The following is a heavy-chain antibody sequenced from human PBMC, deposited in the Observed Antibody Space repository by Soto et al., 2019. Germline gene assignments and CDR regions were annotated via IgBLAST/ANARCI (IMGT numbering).Heavy chain of an antibody. CDR3: ARDGDFGVVIIGNWFDP. CDR1: GYTFTSYA. Sequence: ASVKVSCKASGYTFTSYAMHWVRQAPGQRLEWMGWINADNGNTNYAQKLQGRVTMTTDTSTSTAYMELRSLRSDDTAVYYCARDGDFGVVIIGNWFDPWGQGTLVTVSS. D-gene: IGHD3-3*01. CDR2: INADNGNT. J-gene: IGHJ5*02. V-gene: IGHV1-3*01.